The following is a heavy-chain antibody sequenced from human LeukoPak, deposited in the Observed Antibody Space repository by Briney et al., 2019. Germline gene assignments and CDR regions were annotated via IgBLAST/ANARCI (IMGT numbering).Heavy chain of an antibody. CDR3: AKGVNIVVVVAAEYYFDY. CDR2: ISGSTTDI. Sequence: PGGSLRLSCAASGFTFTAYTINWVRQAPGKGLEWVSYISGSTTDIYYADSVKGRFTISRDNAKNSLYLQMNSLRAEDTAVYYCAKGVNIVVVVAAEYYFDYWGQGTLVTVSS. J-gene: IGHJ4*02. CDR1: GFTFTAYT. D-gene: IGHD2-15*01. V-gene: IGHV3-21*01.